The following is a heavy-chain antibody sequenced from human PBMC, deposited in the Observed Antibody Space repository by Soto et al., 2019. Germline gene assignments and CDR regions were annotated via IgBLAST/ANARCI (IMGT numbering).Heavy chain of an antibody. CDR2: IWYDGSNK. CDR3: ARGVQFGGTNGTYYFDY. J-gene: IGHJ4*02. Sequence: QVQLVESGGGVVQPGRSLRLSCAASGFTFSRYGMHWVRQAPGKGLEWVAVIWYDGSNKYYADSVKGRFTISRDNSKNTLYLQMNSLRAEDTAVYYCARGVQFGGTNGTYYFDYWGQGTLVTVSS. V-gene: IGHV3-33*01. D-gene: IGHD1-1*01. CDR1: GFTFSRYG.